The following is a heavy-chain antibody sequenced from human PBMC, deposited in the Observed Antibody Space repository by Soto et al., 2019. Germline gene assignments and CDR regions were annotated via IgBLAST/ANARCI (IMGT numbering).Heavy chain of an antibody. CDR2: ISGYNGDT. Sequence: ASVKVSCKASGYTFTRYGISWVRQAPGQGLEWMGWISGYNGDTNYAQKFQDRVSMTIDTSTGTAYMELRSLTSDDTAIYYCAKNGQPPYYYYGQDVWGQGTKVTVSS. J-gene: IGHJ6*02. CDR3: AKNGQPPYYYYGQDV. D-gene: IGHD2-8*01. V-gene: IGHV1-18*01. CDR1: GYTFTRYG.